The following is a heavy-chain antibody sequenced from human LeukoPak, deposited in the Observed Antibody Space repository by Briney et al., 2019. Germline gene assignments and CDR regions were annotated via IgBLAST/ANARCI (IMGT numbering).Heavy chain of an antibody. J-gene: IGHJ4*02. V-gene: IGHV4-38-2*02. D-gene: IGHD6-13*01. CDR1: GYSISSGYY. CDR3: AARRSGGSWSDY. CDR2: IYHDGRT. Sequence: TSETLSLTCTVSGYSISSGYYWGWIRQPPGKGLEWIGNIYHDGRTYYNPSLMSRVTISVDTSKNQFSLNLNSVTAADTAVYYCAARRSGGSWSDYWGQGTLVTVSS.